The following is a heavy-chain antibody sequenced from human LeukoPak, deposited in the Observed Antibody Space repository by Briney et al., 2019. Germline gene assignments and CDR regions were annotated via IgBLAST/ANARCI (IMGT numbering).Heavy chain of an antibody. J-gene: IGHJ4*02. CDR3: ARDNAPGSGYYLLSH. CDR1: GYTFTSYY. D-gene: IGHD3-22*01. CDR2: INPSGGST. Sequence: ASVKVSCTASGYTFTSYYMHWVRQAPGQGLEWMGIINPSGGSTSYAQKFQGRVTMTRDTSTSTVYMELSSLRSEDTAVYYCARDNAPGSGYYLLSHWGQGTLVTVSS. V-gene: IGHV1-46*01.